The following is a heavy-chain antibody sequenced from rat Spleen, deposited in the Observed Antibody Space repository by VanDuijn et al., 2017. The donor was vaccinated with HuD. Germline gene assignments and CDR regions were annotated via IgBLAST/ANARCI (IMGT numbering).Heavy chain of an antibody. V-gene: IGHV5-17*01. D-gene: IGHD5-1*01. J-gene: IGHJ2*01. Sequence: EVQLVESGGGLVQPGRSLKLSCAASGFTFSDYTMAWVRQAPKKGLEWVAAIIYDGSSTYYRDAVKGRFTISRDNAQSALYLHMNSLRSEDTATYYCTRTGTFDYWGQGVMVTVSS. CDR1: GFTFSDYT. CDR3: TRTGTFDY. CDR2: IIYDGSST.